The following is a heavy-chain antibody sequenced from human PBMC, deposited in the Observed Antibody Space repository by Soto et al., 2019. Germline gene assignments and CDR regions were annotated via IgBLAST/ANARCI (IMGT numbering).Heavy chain of an antibody. CDR2: ISSSSSTI. CDR3: AREEIAVAGTVFDY. Sequence: EVQLVESWGGLVQPGGSLRLSCAASGFTFSSYSMNWVRQAPGKGLEWVSYISSSSSTIYYADSVKGRFTISRDNAKNSLYLQMNSLRDEDTAVYYCAREEIAVAGTVFDYWGQGTLVTVSS. V-gene: IGHV3-48*02. CDR1: GFTFSSYS. J-gene: IGHJ4*02. D-gene: IGHD6-19*01.